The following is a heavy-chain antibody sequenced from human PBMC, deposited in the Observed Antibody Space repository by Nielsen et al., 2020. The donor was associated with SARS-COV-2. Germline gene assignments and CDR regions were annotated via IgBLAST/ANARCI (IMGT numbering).Heavy chain of an antibody. D-gene: IGHD3-3*01. CDR3: ARDYYDFWSGYFGDAFDI. Sequence: GGSLRLSCAASGFTFDDYAMHWVRQAPGKGLEWVSGISWNSGSIGYADSVKGRFTISRDNAKNSLYLQMNSLRAEDTAVYYCARDYYDFWSGYFGDAFDIWGQGTMVTVSS. J-gene: IGHJ3*02. CDR1: GFTFDDYA. CDR2: ISWNSGSI. V-gene: IGHV3-9*01.